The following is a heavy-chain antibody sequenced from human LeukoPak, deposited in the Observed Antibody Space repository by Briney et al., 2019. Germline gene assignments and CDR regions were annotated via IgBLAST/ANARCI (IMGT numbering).Heavy chain of an antibody. CDR2: TYYRSKWNN. CDR3: ARLTARSLDY. V-gene: IGHV6-1*01. D-gene: IGHD1-14*01. Sequence: SQTLSFTCAISGDSVSSNSASWNWIRQSPSRGLEWLGRTYYRSKWNNDYAGSVKSRITINPDTSQNQVSLQLNSMTPDDTAIYYCARLTARSLDYWGQGTLVIVSS. J-gene: IGHJ4*02. CDR1: GDSVSSNSAS.